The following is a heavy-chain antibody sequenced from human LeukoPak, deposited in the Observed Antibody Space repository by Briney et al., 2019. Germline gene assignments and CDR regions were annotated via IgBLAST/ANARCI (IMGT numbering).Heavy chain of an antibody. V-gene: IGHV4-31*03. CDR1: GGSISSGGYY. CDR3: AREMLSYGAGSYYNWFDP. Sequence: SETLSLTCTVSGGSISSGGYYWSWIRQHPGKGLEWIGYIYYSGSTYYNPSLKSRVTISVDTSKKQFSLKLNSVTAADTAVYYCAREMLSYGAGSYYNWFDPWGQGTLVTVSS. J-gene: IGHJ5*02. CDR2: IYYSGST. D-gene: IGHD3-10*01.